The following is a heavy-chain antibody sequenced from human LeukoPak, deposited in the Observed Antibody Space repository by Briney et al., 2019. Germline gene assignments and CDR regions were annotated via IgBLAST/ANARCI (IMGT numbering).Heavy chain of an antibody. Sequence: PSETLSLACTVSGASISSGSYYWGWIRQPAGKGLEWIGRIYTSGSTNYNPSLKSRVTISVDMSKNQFSLKLTSVTAADTALYYCARESYSRQNDYWGQGTLVTVSS. CDR2: IYTSGST. CDR1: GASISSGSYY. CDR3: ARESYSRQNDY. D-gene: IGHD2-15*01. J-gene: IGHJ4*02. V-gene: IGHV4-61*02.